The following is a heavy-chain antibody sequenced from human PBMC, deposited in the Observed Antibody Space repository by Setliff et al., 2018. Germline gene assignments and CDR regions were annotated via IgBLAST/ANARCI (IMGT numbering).Heavy chain of an antibody. V-gene: IGHV5-51*01. CDR1: GYSFTDYW. CDR3: ARSLVGATYSVYFDY. CDR2: IYPGNADT. D-gene: IGHD1-26*01. Sequence: GESLKISCKGSGYSFTDYWIAWVRQTPGKGLEWMGTIYPGNADTRYSPSFQGQVTISTDTSINTAFLQWSNLKASDTAIYYCARSLVGATYSVYFDYWGQGTLVTVSS. J-gene: IGHJ4*02.